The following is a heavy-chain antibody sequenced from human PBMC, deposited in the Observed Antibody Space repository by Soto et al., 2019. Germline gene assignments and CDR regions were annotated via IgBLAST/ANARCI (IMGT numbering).Heavy chain of an antibody. CDR2: IYYSGST. Sequence: PSETLSLTCTVSGGSISSYYWSWIRQPPGKGLEWIGYIYYSGSTNYNPSLKSRVTISVGTSKNQFSLKLSSVTAADTAVYYCARQRWLQWEGYYFDYWGQGALVTVSS. CDR1: GGSISSYY. D-gene: IGHD1-26*01. CDR3: ARQRWLQWEGYYFDY. V-gene: IGHV4-59*01. J-gene: IGHJ4*02.